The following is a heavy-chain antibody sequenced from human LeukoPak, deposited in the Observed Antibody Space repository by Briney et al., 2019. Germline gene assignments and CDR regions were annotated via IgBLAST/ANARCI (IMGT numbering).Heavy chain of an antibody. J-gene: IGHJ3*02. CDR2: IYYSGST. CDR3: ASSRRYYYGSSGYYAFDI. D-gene: IGHD3-22*01. Sequence: SETLSLTCTVSGGSISSGDYYWSWIRQPPGKGLEWIGYIYYSGSTYYNPSLKSRVTVSVDTSKIHFSLKLSSVTAADTALYYCASSRRYYYGSSGYYAFDIWGQGTMVTVSS. CDR1: GGSISSGDYY. V-gene: IGHV4-30-4*08.